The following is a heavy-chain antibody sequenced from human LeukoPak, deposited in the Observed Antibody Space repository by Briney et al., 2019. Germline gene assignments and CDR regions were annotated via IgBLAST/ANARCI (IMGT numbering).Heavy chain of an antibody. CDR2: IKSKTDGGTT. Sequence: GGSLRLSCAASGFTFSNALMSWVRQAPGKGLEWVGRIKSKTDGGTTDYAAPVKGRFTISRDDSKNTLYLQMNSLKTEDTAVYYCTTDVGSGYPDYWGQGTLVTVSS. D-gene: IGHD3-22*01. CDR3: TTDVGSGYPDY. V-gene: IGHV3-15*01. CDR1: GFTFSNAL. J-gene: IGHJ4*02.